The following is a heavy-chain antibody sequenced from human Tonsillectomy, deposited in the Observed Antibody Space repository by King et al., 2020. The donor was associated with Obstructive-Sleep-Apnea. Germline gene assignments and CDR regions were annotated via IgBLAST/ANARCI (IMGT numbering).Heavy chain of an antibody. D-gene: IGHD6-13*01. CDR3: AKAAAAGNSYYFDY. V-gene: IGHV3-9*01. CDR2: ISWNSGSI. Sequence: VQLVESGGGLVQPGRSLRLSCAASGFTFDDYAMHWVRQAPGKGLEWVSGISWNSGSIGYADSVKGRFTISRDNAKNSLYLQMNSLRAEDTALYYCAKAAAAGNSYYFDYWGQGTLVTVSS. J-gene: IGHJ4*02. CDR1: GFTFDDYA.